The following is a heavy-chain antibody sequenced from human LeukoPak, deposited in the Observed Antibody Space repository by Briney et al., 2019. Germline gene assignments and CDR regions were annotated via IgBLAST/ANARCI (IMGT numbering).Heavy chain of an antibody. V-gene: IGHV3-21*01. J-gene: IGHJ4*02. D-gene: IGHD3-22*01. CDR1: GFTFSSYS. Sequence: GGSLRLSCAASGFTFSSYSMNCVRLAPGKGLEWVSSIISSSYIYYADSVKGRFTISRDNAKNSLYLQMNSLRAEDTAVYYCARDRGYYDSSGYYDFDYWGQGTLVTVSS. CDR3: ARDRGYYDSSGYYDFDY. CDR2: IISSSYI.